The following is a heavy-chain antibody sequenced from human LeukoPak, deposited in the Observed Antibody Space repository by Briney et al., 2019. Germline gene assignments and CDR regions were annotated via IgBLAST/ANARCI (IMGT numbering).Heavy chain of an antibody. CDR3: ARHRIAAADDAFEI. D-gene: IGHD6-13*01. Sequence: SETLSLTCTVSGGSISSYYWGWIRQPPGKGLEWIGTIYYSGSTYYNPSLKSRVTISVDTSKNLFSLKLSSVTAADTALYYCARHRIAAADDAFEIWGQGTMVTVSS. CDR2: IYYSGST. CDR1: GGSISSYY. J-gene: IGHJ3*02. V-gene: IGHV4-39*01.